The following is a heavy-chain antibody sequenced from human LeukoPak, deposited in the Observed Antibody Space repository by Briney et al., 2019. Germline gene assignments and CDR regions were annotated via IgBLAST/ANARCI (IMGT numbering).Heavy chain of an antibody. V-gene: IGHV3-23*01. CDR1: GFTFSSYA. Sequence: PGGSLRLSCAASGFTFSSYAMSWVRQAPGKGLEWVSAISGSGGSTYYADSVKGRFTISRDNSKNTLYLQMNSLRAEDTAVYYCAKGYGSGSYYRVPFDYWGRGTLVTVSS. CDR2: ISGSGGST. CDR3: AKGYGSGSYYRVPFDY. J-gene: IGHJ4*02. D-gene: IGHD3-10*01.